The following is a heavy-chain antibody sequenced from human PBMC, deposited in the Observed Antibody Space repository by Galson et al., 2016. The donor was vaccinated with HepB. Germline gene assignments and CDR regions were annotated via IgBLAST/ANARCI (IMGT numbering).Heavy chain of an antibody. J-gene: IGHJ6*02. Sequence: SLRLSCAVSGLSISNCAMTWVRRAPGKGLEWLSRILISSGGTAYAASVRGRFTVSRDIPTNTMYLQLDNLRAEDTALYYCAKYLYGHSFYGMDVWGQGTTVTVSS. D-gene: IGHD2/OR15-2a*01. V-gene: IGHV3-23*01. CDR3: AKYLYGHSFYGMDV. CDR1: GLSISNCA. CDR2: ILISSGGT.